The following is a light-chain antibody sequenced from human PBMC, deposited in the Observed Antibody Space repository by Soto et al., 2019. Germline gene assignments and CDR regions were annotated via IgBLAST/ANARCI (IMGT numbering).Light chain of an antibody. V-gene: IGKV1-33*01. CDR2: DAS. Sequence: DIQMTQAPSSLSASVGDRGTITCHANQYNSNDLNWYQQKPGKASKLLIYDASNLETGVPSRFSGSGSGTDFTFTISSHHPEDIQTDYYHQYYNLHQAFGPGPNVDI. CDR3: HQYYNLHQA. CDR1: QYNSND. J-gene: IGKJ3*01.